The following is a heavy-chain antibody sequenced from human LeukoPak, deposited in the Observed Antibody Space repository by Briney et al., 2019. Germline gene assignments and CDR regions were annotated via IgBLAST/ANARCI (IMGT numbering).Heavy chain of an antibody. CDR1: GFTFADYA. Sequence: GRSLRLSCAASGFTFADYAMHWVRQAPGEGLEWVSGISWNSGSIGYADSVKGRFTISRDNAKTTMYLQMNSLRAEDTALYYCAKGPAGSYSPLLFDYWGQGTLVTVSS. CDR3: AKGPAGSYSPLLFDY. V-gene: IGHV3-9*01. CDR2: ISWNSGSI. J-gene: IGHJ4*02. D-gene: IGHD3-10*01.